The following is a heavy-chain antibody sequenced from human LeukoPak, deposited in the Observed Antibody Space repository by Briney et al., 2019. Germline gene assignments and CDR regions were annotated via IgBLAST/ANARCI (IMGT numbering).Heavy chain of an antibody. CDR2: IYSAGIT. D-gene: IGHD1-14*01. Sequence: GGSLRLSCAASGFTVSNNYMTWVRQAPGKGLEWVSVIYSAGITYYADSVKGRFTISRDISKNTLYLQMNSLRVEDTVVYYCARDLNWYVFRYWGQGTLVTVSS. V-gene: IGHV3-66*01. CDR3: ARDLNWYVFRY. CDR1: GFTVSNNY. J-gene: IGHJ4*02.